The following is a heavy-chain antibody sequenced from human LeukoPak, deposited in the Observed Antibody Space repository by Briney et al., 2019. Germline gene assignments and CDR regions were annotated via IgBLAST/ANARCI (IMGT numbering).Heavy chain of an antibody. CDR3: ARDYYDSSGYYRRRLYYFDY. J-gene: IGHJ4*02. CDR1: GGSISSSSYY. V-gene: IGHV4-39*02. CDR2: IYYSGST. D-gene: IGHD3-22*01. Sequence: SETLSLTCTVSGGSISSSSYYWGCIRQTPGKGLEWIGSIYYSGSTYYNPSLKSRVTISVDTSKNQFSLKLSSVTAADTAVYYCARDYYDSSGYYRRRLYYFDYWGQGTLVTVSS.